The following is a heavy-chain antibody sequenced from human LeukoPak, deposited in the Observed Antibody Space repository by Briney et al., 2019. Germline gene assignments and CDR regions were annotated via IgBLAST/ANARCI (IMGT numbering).Heavy chain of an antibody. CDR2: FDPEDGET. D-gene: IGHD2-2*01. CDR3: ATDIICSSTSCYGYMDV. Sequence: ASVKVSCKVSGYTLTELSMHWVRQAPGKGLEWMGGFDPEDGETIYAQKFQGRVTMTEDTSTDTAYMELSSLRSEDTAVYYCATDIICSSTSCYGYMDVWGKGTTVTVSS. J-gene: IGHJ6*03. CDR1: GYTLTELS. V-gene: IGHV1-24*01.